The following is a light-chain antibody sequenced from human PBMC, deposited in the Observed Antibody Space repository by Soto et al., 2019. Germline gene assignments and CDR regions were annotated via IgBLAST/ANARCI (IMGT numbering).Light chain of an antibody. CDR3: QQYNSYWT. CDR1: QSIDTY. V-gene: IGKV1-5*01. CDR2: AAS. J-gene: IGKJ1*01. Sequence: IQMTQSPSSLSASVGDRVTITCPATQSIDTYLYWYQQKPGKAPKLLIYAASSLQSGVPSRFSGSGSGTEFTLTISSLQPDDFATYYCQQYNSYWTFGQGTKVDIK.